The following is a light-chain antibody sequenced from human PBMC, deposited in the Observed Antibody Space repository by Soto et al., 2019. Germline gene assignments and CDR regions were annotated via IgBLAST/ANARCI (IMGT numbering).Light chain of an antibody. CDR1: QSVLYRSNNKNY. Sequence: DIVMTQSPDSLAVSLGERATINCKSSQSVLYRSNNKNYLAWYQQKPGQPPHLLIYWASTRESGVPDRFSGSWSGTDFTLTISSLQAEDVAVYYCQQYYSPPHTFGQGTKLEI. CDR2: WAS. CDR3: QQYYSPPHT. J-gene: IGKJ2*01. V-gene: IGKV4-1*01.